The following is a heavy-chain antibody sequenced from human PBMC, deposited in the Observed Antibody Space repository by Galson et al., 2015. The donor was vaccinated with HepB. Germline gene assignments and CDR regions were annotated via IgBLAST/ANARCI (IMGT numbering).Heavy chain of an antibody. V-gene: IGHV3-23*01. CDR2: ISGSGGST. CDR1: GFTFDDYA. J-gene: IGHJ3*02. D-gene: IGHD5-18*01. CDR3: AKDRRYSYGLGADDAFDI. Sequence: SLRLSCAASGFTFDDYAMHWVRQAPGKGLEWVSAISGSGGSTYYADSVKGRFTISRDNSKNTLYLQMNSLRAEDTAVYYCAKDRRYSYGLGADDAFDIWGQGTMVTVSS.